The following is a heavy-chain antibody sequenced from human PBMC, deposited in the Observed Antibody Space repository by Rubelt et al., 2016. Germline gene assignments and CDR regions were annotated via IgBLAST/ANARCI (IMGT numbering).Heavy chain of an antibody. CDR1: GFTFSSYG. CDR3: ARDRGYSYGYVGY. Sequence: RLSCAASGFTFSSYGMHWVRQAPGKGLEWVAVISYDGSNKYYADSVKGRFTISRDNSKNTLYLQMNSLRAEDTAVYYCARDRGYSYGYVGYWGQGTLVTVSS. J-gene: IGHJ4*02. V-gene: IGHV3-30*19. D-gene: IGHD5-18*01. CDR2: ISYDGSNK.